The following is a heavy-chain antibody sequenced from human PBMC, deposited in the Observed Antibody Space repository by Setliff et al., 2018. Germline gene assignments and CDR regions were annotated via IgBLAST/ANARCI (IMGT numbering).Heavy chain of an antibody. CDR2: IISSGSHI. J-gene: IGHJ6*02. CDR3: TRDYGFCSGGSCSYYGMDV. Sequence: RLSCAGSGFTFSSYTMNWVRQAPGKGLEWVSSIISSGSHIYYADSVKGRFTSSRDNAKNSLYLQMNSLRADDTAVYYCTRDYGFCSGGSCSYYGMDVWGQGTTVTVSS. D-gene: IGHD2-15*01. CDR1: GFTFSSYT. V-gene: IGHV3-21*01.